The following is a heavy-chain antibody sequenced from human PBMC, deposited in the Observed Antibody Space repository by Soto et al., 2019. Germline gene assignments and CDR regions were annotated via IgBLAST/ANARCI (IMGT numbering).Heavy chain of an antibody. CDR3: ARVLKIRFLEWWQGYYYYGMDV. J-gene: IGHJ6*02. D-gene: IGHD3-3*01. CDR2: IIPIFGTA. CDR1: GGTFSSYA. Sequence: QVQLVQSGAEVKKPGSSVKVSCKASGGTFSSYAISWVRQAPGQGLEWMGGIIPIFGTANYAQKFQGRVTITADESTSTAYMELSSLRSEDTAVYYCARVLKIRFLEWWQGYYYYGMDVWGQGTTVTVSS. V-gene: IGHV1-69*12.